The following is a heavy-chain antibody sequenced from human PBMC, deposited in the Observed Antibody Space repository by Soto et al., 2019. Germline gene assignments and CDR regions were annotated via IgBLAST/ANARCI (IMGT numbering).Heavy chain of an antibody. CDR1: GFTFSSYA. CDR3: ATRYGGNSRPDDY. Sequence: QVQLVESGGGVVQPGRSLRLSCAASGFTFSSYAMHWVRQAPGKGLEWVAVISYDGSNKYYADSVKGRFTISRDNSKNTLYLQMNSLRAEDTALYYCATRYGGNSRPDDYWGQGTLVTVSS. J-gene: IGHJ4*02. V-gene: IGHV3-30-3*01. CDR2: ISYDGSNK. D-gene: IGHD2-21*02.